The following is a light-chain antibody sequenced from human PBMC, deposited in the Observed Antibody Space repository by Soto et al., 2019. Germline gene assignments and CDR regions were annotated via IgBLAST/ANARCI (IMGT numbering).Light chain of an antibody. CDR1: SSDVGGYNY. Sequence: QSVLTQPRSACGSPGQSVTISCTGTSSDVGGYNYVSWYQQHPGQAPKLMIYEVSERPSGVPDRFSGSKSSNTASLTVSGLQAEDEADYYCSSYAGSNNFVFGTGTKVTVL. V-gene: IGLV2-8*01. CDR3: SSYAGSNNFV. J-gene: IGLJ1*01. CDR2: EVS.